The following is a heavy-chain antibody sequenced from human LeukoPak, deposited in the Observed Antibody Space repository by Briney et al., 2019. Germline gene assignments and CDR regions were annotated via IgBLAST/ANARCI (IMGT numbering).Heavy chain of an antibody. Sequence: SETLSLTCTVSGGSISSGGYYWSWIRQHPGKGLEWIGYIYYSGSTYYNPSLKSRVTISVGTSKNQFSLKLSSVTAADTAVYYCARVANGDSITFFDYWGQGTLVTVSS. CDR2: IYYSGST. J-gene: IGHJ4*02. CDR3: ARVANGDSITFFDY. CDR1: GGSISSGGYY. V-gene: IGHV4-31*03. D-gene: IGHD4-17*01.